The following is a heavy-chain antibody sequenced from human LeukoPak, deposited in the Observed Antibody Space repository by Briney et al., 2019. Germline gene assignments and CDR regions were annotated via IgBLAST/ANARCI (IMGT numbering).Heavy chain of an antibody. D-gene: IGHD6-13*01. CDR2: IYSDGTT. CDR1: GFTVRSNF. V-gene: IGHV3-53*01. CDR3: TSLDNSSWYGD. J-gene: IGHJ4*02. Sequence: PGGSLRLSCAASGFTVRSNFMSWVRQAPGKGREWVSVIYSDGTTYYADSVKGRFTISRDNSKNTLFLQMSSLRAEDTAVYYCTSLDNSSWYGDWGQGTLVTVSS.